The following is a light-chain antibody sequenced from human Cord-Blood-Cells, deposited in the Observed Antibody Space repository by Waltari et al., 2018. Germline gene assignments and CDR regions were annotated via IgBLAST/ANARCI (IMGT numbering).Light chain of an antibody. Sequence: QSALTQPPSASGSHGQSVSISCTGTSTDVGGYNYVYWYQQHPGKAPKLMIYEVSKRPSGVPDRFSGSKSGNTASLTVSGLQAEDEADYYCSSYAGSNNYVFGTGTKVTVL. V-gene: IGLV2-8*01. CDR1: STDVGGYNY. J-gene: IGLJ1*01. CDR2: EVS. CDR3: SSYAGSNNYV.